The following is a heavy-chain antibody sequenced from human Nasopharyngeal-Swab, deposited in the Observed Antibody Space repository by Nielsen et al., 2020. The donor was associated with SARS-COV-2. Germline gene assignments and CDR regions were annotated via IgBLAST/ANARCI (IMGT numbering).Heavy chain of an antibody. V-gene: IGHV1-46*01. J-gene: IGHJ5*02. CDR2: INPSGGST. D-gene: IGHD6-13*01. CDR3: ARVLAAAGYNWFDP. Sequence: WVRQAPGQGIEWMGIINPSGGSTSYAQKFQGRVTMTRDTSTSTVYMELSSLRSEDTAVYYCARVLAAAGYNWFDPWGQGTLVTVSS.